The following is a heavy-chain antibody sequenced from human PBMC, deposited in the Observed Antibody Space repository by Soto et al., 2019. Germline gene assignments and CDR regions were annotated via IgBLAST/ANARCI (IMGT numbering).Heavy chain of an antibody. Sequence: ASVKVSCKASGYTFTSYAMHWVRQAPGQRLEWMGWINAGNGNTKYSQKFQGRVTITRDTSASTAYMELRSLRSDDTAVYYCARGRVYYDSSSYPLDAFDIWGQGTMVTVSS. D-gene: IGHD3-22*01. CDR3: ARGRVYYDSSSYPLDAFDI. CDR1: GYTFTSYA. J-gene: IGHJ3*02. V-gene: IGHV1-3*01. CDR2: INAGNGNT.